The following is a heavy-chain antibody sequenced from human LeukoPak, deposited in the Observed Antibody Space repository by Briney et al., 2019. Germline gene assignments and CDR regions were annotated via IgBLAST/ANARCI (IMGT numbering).Heavy chain of an antibody. V-gene: IGHV3-23*01. J-gene: IGHJ4*02. CDR1: GFTFSNYS. D-gene: IGHD4-17*01. Sequence: LSGGSLRLSCAASGFTFSNYSMSWVRQAPGKGLEWVSTISGTGGTTYYADSVKGRFTISRNNSKNTLFLQFNSLRADDTAVYYCAKGRGTKVTAAANYWGQGTLVTVSS. CDR2: ISGTGGTT. CDR3: AKGRGTKVTAAANY.